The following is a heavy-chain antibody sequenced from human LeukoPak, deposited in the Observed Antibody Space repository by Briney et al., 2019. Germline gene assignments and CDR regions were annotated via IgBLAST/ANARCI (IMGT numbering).Heavy chain of an antibody. Sequence: PSETLSLTCTVSGGSISSGSYYWSWIRQPAGKGLEWIGRIYTSGSTNYNPSLKSRVTISVDTSKNQFSLKLSSVTAADTAVYYCARGGGLWDYYDSSGVSYYFDYWGQGTLVTVSS. J-gene: IGHJ4*02. CDR3: ARGGGLWDYYDSSGVSYYFDY. CDR2: IYTSGST. CDR1: GGSISSGSYY. V-gene: IGHV4-61*02. D-gene: IGHD3-22*01.